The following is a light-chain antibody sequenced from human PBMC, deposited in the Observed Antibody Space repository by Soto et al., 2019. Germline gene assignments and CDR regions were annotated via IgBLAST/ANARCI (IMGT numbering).Light chain of an antibody. CDR1: SSEDGGYNY. J-gene: IGLJ1*01. CDR2: DVS. V-gene: IGLV2-14*03. CDR3: SSYTTSHTPHIA. Sequence: QSVMTQPASVSGSPGQSINNSCTGTSSEDGGYNYVSWYQHHPGKPPKLIIYDVSNRPSGVSNPFSGSQSGNTASLTISGLQPEDEADYYCSSYTTSHTPHIAFGTGTKVTAL.